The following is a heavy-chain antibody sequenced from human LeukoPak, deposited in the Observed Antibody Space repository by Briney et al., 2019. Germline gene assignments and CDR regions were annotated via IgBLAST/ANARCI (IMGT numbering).Heavy chain of an antibody. CDR1: GFTFRNYA. V-gene: IGHV3-30*02. CDR3: AKREAVAGMSDFDY. J-gene: IGHJ4*02. Sequence: GGSLRLSCAASGFTFRNYAMHWVRQAPGKGLERVAFIRYDGGEIYYADSVKGRFTISRDNSKNTLYLQIDSLRAEDTAVYYCAKREAVAGMSDFDYWGQGTLVTVSS. CDR2: IRYDGGEI. D-gene: IGHD6-19*01.